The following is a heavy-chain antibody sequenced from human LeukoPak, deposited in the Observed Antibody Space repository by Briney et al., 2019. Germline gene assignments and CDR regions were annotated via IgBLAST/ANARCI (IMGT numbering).Heavy chain of an antibody. CDR1: GGTFSSYT. CDR3: ARESYYDLRGMDV. J-gene: IGHJ6*02. CDR2: IIPILGIA. Sequence: ASVKVSCKASGGTFSSYTISWVRQAPGQGLEWMGRIIPILGIANYAQKFQGRVTITADKSTSTAYMELSSLRSEDTAVYYCARESYYDLRGMDVWGQGTTVIVSS. V-gene: IGHV1-69*04. D-gene: IGHD3-22*01.